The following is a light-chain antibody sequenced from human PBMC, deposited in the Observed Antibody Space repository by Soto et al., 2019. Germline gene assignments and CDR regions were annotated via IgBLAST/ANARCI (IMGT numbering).Light chain of an antibody. V-gene: IGKV3-11*01. CDR2: DTS. CDR3: QQRSNWPIIT. Sequence: EIVMTQSPATLSVSPGERATLSCRASQSVSSNLAWYQQKPGQAPRLLISDTSNRATGIPARFSGSGSGTDFTLTISSLEPEDFAVYYCQQRSNWPIITFGQGTRLEIK. J-gene: IGKJ5*01. CDR1: QSVSSN.